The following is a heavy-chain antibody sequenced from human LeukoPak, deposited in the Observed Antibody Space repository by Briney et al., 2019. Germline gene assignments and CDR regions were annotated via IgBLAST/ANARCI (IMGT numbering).Heavy chain of an antibody. V-gene: IGHV3-30*18. J-gene: IGHJ5*02. D-gene: IGHD4-11*01. CDR2: VSYDGDHK. Sequence: PGRSLRLSCAASGFTFSSYGMHWVRQAPGKGLEWVSVVSYDGDHKYYADSVKGRFTISRDNSKNTLFLQMNSLRAEDTAVYYCAKDQPRNDYSNQWFDPWGQGTLVTVSS. CDR1: GFTFSSYG. CDR3: AKDQPRNDYSNQWFDP.